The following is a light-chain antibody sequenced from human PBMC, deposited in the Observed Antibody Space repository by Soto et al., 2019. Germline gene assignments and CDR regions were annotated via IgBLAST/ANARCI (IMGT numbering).Light chain of an antibody. CDR2: DAS. J-gene: IGKJ3*01. V-gene: IGKV3-11*01. CDR3: QQRSNWPQFT. Sequence: EIVLTQSPATLSLSPGERATLSCRASQSVSSYLAWYQQKPGQAPRLLIYDASNRATGIPARFSGSGSGTDFTLTISILEPEDFAVYYGQQRSNWPQFTFGPGTKVDSK. CDR1: QSVSSY.